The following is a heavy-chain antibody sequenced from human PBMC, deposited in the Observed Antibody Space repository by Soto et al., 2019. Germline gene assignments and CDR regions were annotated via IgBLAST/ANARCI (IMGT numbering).Heavy chain of an antibody. D-gene: IGHD3-22*01. V-gene: IGHV4-30-4*01. CDR3: ARGQYYYDSSGYSS. Sequence: PSETLSLTCTVSGGSISSGDYYWNWIRQPPGKGLEWIGYIYYSGSTYYNPSLKSRVTISVDTSKNQFSLKLSSVTAADTAVYYCARGQYYYDSSGYSSWGQGTLVTV. CDR2: IYYSGST. J-gene: IGHJ4*02. CDR1: GGSISSGDYY.